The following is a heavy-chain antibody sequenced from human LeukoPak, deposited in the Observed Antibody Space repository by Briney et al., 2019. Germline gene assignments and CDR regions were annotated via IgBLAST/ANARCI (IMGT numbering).Heavy chain of an antibody. Sequence: GGSLRLSCAASGFTVTTNYMSWVRLAPGKGLEWVSVIYSGGETFYADSAEGRFTISRDNSKNTLYLQINSLRAEDTAVYYCASARRYGYKILDDYWGQGTLVTVSS. CDR3: ASARRYGYKILDDY. CDR2: IYSGGET. V-gene: IGHV3-66*01. D-gene: IGHD5-24*01. CDR1: GFTVTTNY. J-gene: IGHJ4*02.